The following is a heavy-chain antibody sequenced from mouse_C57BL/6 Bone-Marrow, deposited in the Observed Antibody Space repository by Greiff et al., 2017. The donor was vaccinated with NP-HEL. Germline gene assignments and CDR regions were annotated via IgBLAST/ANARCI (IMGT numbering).Heavy chain of an antibody. CDR1: GYTFTSYW. Sequence: QVQLQQPGAELVRPGTSVKLSCKASGYTFTSYWMHWVKQRPGQGLEWIGVIDPSDSYTNYNQKFKGKATLTVDTSSSTAYMQLSSLTSEDSAVYYCARRTYAMDYWGQGTSVTVSS. CDR3: ARRTYAMDY. CDR2: IDPSDSYT. V-gene: IGHV1-59*01. J-gene: IGHJ4*01.